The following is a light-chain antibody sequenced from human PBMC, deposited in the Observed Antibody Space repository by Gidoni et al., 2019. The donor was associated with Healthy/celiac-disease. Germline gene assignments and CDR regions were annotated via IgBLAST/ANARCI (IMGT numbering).Light chain of an antibody. CDR3: QQRSNSPFT. Sequence: DIVLTQSPATLSLSPGERATLSCRASQSVSSYLAWYQQKPGQAPRLLIYDASNRATGIPARFSGSGSGTDFTLTISSLEPEDFAVYYCQQRSNSPFTFXPXTKVDIK. CDR2: DAS. V-gene: IGKV3-11*01. CDR1: QSVSSY. J-gene: IGKJ3*01.